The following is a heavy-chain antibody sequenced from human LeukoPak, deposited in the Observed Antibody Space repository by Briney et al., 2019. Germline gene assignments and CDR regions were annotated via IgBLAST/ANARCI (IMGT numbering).Heavy chain of an antibody. CDR2: IYTSGST. D-gene: IGHD3-22*01. CDR1: GGSISSGTYY. CDR3: TRDGYYYDTSATNWYFDL. J-gene: IGHJ2*01. Sequence: SQTLSLTCTVSGGSISSGTYYWSWIRQPAGKGLEWIGHIYTSGSTNHNPSLKSRVTILVDTSKNQFSLKLSSVTAADTAVYYCTRDGYYYDTSATNWYFDLWGRGTLVTVSS. V-gene: IGHV4-61*09.